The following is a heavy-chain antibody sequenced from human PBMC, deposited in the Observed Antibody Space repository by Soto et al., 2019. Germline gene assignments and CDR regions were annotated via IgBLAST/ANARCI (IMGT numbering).Heavy chain of an antibody. D-gene: IGHD3-3*01. CDR3: ARDPHEFWTSYWFDP. CDR1: GYSFNIYG. J-gene: IGHJ5*02. Sequence: ASVKVSCKTSGYSFNIYGIDWGRHDHGQGLELMGWISAYDGKTTYAEKFQGRVTLTTDTSTSTAYMELRSLRSDDTAIYYCARDPHEFWTSYWFDPWGQGSPVPVSS. CDR2: ISAYDGKT. V-gene: IGHV1-18*01.